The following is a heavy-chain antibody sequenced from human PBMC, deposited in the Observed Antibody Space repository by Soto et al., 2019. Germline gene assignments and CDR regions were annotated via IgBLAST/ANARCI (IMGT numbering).Heavy chain of an antibody. V-gene: IGHV1-69*01. CDR2: IIPLFGTA. CDR3: ARPKGTYSSGYYYFDF. J-gene: IGHJ4*02. CDR1: GGTFSTYA. D-gene: IGHD6-19*01. Sequence: QVQLEQSGAEVKQPGSSVKVSCKTSGGTFSTYAINWVRQAPGQGLEWMGAIIPLFGTADYSQKLQGRVTTTADESTSTAYMELSSLTSDDTAVYFCARPKGTYSSGYYYFDFWGQGTLVTVSS.